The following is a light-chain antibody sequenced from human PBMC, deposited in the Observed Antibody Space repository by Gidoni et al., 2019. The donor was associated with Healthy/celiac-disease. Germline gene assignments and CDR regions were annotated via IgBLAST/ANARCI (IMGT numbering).Light chain of an antibody. CDR1: QGIISD. Sequence: AIQLTQSPSSLSASVGDRVTITCRASQGIISDLAWYQPKPGKAPKLLIYDASSLESGVPSRCSGSGSGTEFTHTISSLQPEDVATYYCQQFNNYPRTFGQGTKLEIK. CDR3: QQFNNYPRT. CDR2: DAS. J-gene: IGKJ2*01. V-gene: IGKV1D-13*01.